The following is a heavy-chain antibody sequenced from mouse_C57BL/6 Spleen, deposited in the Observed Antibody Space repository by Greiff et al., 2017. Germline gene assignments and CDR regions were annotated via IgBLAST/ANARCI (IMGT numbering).Heavy chain of an antibody. Sequence: QVQLQQPGAELVKPGASVKLSCKASGYTFTSYWMQWVKQRPGQGLEWIGEIDPSDSYTNYNQKFKGKATLTVDTSSSTAYMQLSSLTSEDSAVYYCARWKKTFAYWGQGTLVTVSA. J-gene: IGHJ3*01. V-gene: IGHV1-50*01. CDR1: GYTFTSYW. CDR3: ARWKKTFAY. CDR2: IDPSDSYT.